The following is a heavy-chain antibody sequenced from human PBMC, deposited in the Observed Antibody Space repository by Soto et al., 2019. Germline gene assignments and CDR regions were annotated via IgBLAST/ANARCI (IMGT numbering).Heavy chain of an antibody. CDR3: AKGGGYGSGRLIYYYYYYMDV. V-gene: IGHV3-9*01. Sequence: GGSLRLSCAASGFTFDDYAMHWVRQAPGKGLEWVSGISWNSGSIGDADSVKGRFTISRDNAKNSRYLQMNSLRAEDTALYYCAKGGGYGSGRLIYYYYYYMDVWGKGTTVTVSS. CDR2: ISWNSGSI. D-gene: IGHD3-10*01. CDR1: GFTFDDYA. J-gene: IGHJ6*03.